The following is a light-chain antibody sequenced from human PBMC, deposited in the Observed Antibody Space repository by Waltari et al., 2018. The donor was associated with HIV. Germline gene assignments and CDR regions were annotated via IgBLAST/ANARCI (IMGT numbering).Light chain of an antibody. J-gene: IGKJ2*01. CDR2: GAS. CDR3: QQYNKWPLYT. V-gene: IGKV3-15*01. Sequence: EIVMTQSPATLSVSPGERATLSCRASQRVSSNLAWYQQRPSQAPRLLIYGASTRATGIPARFSGSGSGTEFTLTISSLQSEDFAVYYCQQYNKWPLYTFGQGTKLEIK. CDR1: QRVSSN.